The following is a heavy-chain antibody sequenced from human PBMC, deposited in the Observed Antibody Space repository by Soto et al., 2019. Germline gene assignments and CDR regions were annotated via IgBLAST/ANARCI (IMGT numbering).Heavy chain of an antibody. CDR3: ARSGTGGGYCYCLDY. V-gene: IGHV4-59*12. Sequence: SETLSLTCTVSGGSISSYYWSWIRQPPGKGLEWIGYIYYSGSTYYNPSLKSRVTISVDTSKNQFSLKLSSVTAADTAVYYCARSGTGGGYCYCLDYWGQGALVTVSS. J-gene: IGHJ4*02. D-gene: IGHD2-21*02. CDR1: GGSISSYY. CDR2: IYYSGST.